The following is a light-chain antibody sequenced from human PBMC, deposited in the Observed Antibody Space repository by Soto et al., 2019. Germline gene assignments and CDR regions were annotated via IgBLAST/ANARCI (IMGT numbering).Light chain of an antibody. Sequence: QSVLTQPASASGSPGQSITISCTGTSGDIGGYNRVSWYQQHPGKAPKLIIYEVTERPSGVSNRFSGSKSGNTASLTLSGLRAEDEAEYDCSSYTNINTRSCVFGTGTQLTVL. CDR2: EVT. V-gene: IGLV2-14*01. CDR3: SSYTNINTRSCV. J-gene: IGLJ1*01. CDR1: SGDIGGYNR.